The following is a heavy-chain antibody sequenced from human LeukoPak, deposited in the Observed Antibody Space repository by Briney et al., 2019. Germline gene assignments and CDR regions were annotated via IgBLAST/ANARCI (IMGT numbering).Heavy chain of an antibody. J-gene: IGHJ4*02. V-gene: IGHV3-48*01. D-gene: IGHD1-20*01. CDR1: GFAFGSYS. Sequence: GGSLRLSCAASGFAFGSYSMNWVRQAPGKGLEWISYISSGSRTIYYADSVEGRFTVSRDNAKNSLYLQMRSLRAEDTAVYYCARESITGHRDFDYWGQGTLVTVSS. CDR2: ISSGSRTI. CDR3: ARESITGHRDFDY.